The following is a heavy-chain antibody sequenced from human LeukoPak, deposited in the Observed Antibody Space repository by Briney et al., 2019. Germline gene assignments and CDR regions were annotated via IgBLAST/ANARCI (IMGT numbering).Heavy chain of an antibody. CDR2: IVVGSGNT. CDR1: GFTFTSSA. D-gene: IGHD5-24*01. Sequence: TSVKVSSKASGFTFTSSAMQWVRQARGQRLEWIGWIVVGSGNTNYAQKFQERVTITRDMSTSTAYMELSSLRSEDTAVYYCAAGDLPPSYYYYGMDVWGQGTTVTVSS. V-gene: IGHV1-58*02. CDR3: AAGDLPPSYYYYGMDV. J-gene: IGHJ6*02.